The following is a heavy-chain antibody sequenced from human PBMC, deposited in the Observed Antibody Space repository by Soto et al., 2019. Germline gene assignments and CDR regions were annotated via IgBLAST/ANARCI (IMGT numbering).Heavy chain of an antibody. CDR2: IYYSGST. Sequence: QVQLQESGPGLVKPSQTLSLTCTVSGGSISSGGYYWSWIRQHPGKGLEWIGYIYYSGSTYYNPSRNGRVTISVYTSXTQCSLKLSSVTAADTAVYYCARSGYSYGPNPLLYWGQGTLVTVSS. J-gene: IGHJ4*02. V-gene: IGHV4-31*03. CDR3: ARSGYSYGPNPLLY. CDR1: GGSISSGGYY. D-gene: IGHD5-18*01.